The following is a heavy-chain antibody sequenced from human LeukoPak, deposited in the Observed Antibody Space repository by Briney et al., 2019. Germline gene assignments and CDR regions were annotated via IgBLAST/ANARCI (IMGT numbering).Heavy chain of an antibody. CDR3: ARIEHKYYDFWSGYYPGSFDY. CDR1: GGSFSGYY. J-gene: IGHJ4*02. D-gene: IGHD3-3*01. V-gene: IGHV4-34*01. Sequence: SSETLSLTCAVYGGSFSGYYWSWIRQPPGKGLEWIGEINHSGSTNYNPSLKSRVTISVDTSKNQFSLKLSSVTAADTAVYYCARIEHKYYDFWSGYYPGSFDYWGQGTLVTVSS. CDR2: INHSGST.